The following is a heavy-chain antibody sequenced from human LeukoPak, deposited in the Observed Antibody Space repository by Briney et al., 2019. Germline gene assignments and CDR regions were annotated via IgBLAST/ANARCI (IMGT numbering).Heavy chain of an antibody. D-gene: IGHD2/OR15-2a*01. CDR1: GFSFSGYW. CDR3: ARRGSTDY. J-gene: IGHJ4*02. Sequence: TGGSLRLSCAASGFSFSGYWMTWVRRAPGKGLEWVANIKEDGSEKYYADFVKGRFTISRDNAKNSLDLQMNSLRAEDTAVYYCARRGSTDYWGQGTLVTVSS. V-gene: IGHV3-7*03. CDR2: IKEDGSEK.